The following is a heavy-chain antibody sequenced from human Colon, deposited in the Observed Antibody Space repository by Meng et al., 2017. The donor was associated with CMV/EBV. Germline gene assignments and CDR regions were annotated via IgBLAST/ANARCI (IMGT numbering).Heavy chain of an antibody. CDR1: GYSFTRFS. V-gene: IGHV1-18*04. CDR2: ISPYNGDT. D-gene: IGHD3-3*01. CDR3: ARVGVVVTGATYAMDV. J-gene: IGHJ6*02. Sequence: ASVKVSCKASGYSFTRFSISWVRQAPGQGLEWMGWISPYNGDTNYAQKFQGRVTMSTDISTSKTYMDLRSLTSDDTAVYCCARVGVVVTGATYAMDVWAKGPRSPSP.